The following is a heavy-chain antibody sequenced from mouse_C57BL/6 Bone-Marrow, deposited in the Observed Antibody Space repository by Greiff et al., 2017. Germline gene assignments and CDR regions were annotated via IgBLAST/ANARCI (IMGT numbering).Heavy chain of an antibody. D-gene: IGHD2-4*01. V-gene: IGHV2-2*01. CDR3: ARRGDDYDWFAY. CDR1: GFSLTSYG. CDR2: IWSGGST. J-gene: IGHJ3*01. Sequence: QVQLQQSGPGLVQPSQSLSITCTVSGFSLTSYGVPWVRQSPGKGLEWLGVIWSGGSTDYNAAFISRLSISKDNSKSQVFFKMNSLQADDTAIYYCARRGDDYDWFAYWGQGTLVTVSA.